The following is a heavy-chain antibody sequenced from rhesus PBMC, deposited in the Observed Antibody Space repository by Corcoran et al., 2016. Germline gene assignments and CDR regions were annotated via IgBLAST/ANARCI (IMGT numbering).Heavy chain of an antibody. Sequence: QVQLQESGPGLVKPSETLSLTCVVSGYSISSNYWSWIRQSPGKGLDGIGYIYGSTGSTDYNPSLKTRVTISTDTSKNQFSLKLSSVTAADTAVYYCARGPYDSGYYTGLNRFDVWGPGVLVTVSS. CDR3: ARGPYDSGYYTGLNRFDV. J-gene: IGHJ5-1*01. D-gene: IGHD3-28*01. CDR1: GYSISSNY. V-gene: IGHV4-160*01. CDR2: IYGSTGST.